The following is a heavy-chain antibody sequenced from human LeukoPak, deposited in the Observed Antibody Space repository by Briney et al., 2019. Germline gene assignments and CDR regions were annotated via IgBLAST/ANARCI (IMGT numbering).Heavy chain of an antibody. CDR2: ISGSSGII. V-gene: IGHV3-21*05. Sequence: PGGSLRLSCAASGFTFNTYTMNWVRQAPGKGLEWVSYISGSSGIIDYADSLRGRFTISRDNAKNSLYLRMNSLRAEDTAVYYCARDSHYDYGDYIFDYWGQGTLVTVSS. CDR1: GFTFNTYT. J-gene: IGHJ4*02. D-gene: IGHD4-17*01. CDR3: ARDSHYDYGDYIFDY.